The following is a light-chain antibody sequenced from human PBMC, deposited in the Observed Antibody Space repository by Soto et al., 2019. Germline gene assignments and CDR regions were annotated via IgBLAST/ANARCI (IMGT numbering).Light chain of an antibody. CDR2: EVT. CDR3: CSDAGSSTYV. Sequence: QSALTQPASVSGSPGQSITISCTRTSNDVGSYNFVSWYQQHPGKAPKVLIYEVTKRPSGVSNRFSGSKSGNTASLTISGLQADDDADYYCCSDAGSSTYVFGSGTKLTVL. CDR1: SNDVGSYNF. V-gene: IGLV2-23*02. J-gene: IGLJ1*01.